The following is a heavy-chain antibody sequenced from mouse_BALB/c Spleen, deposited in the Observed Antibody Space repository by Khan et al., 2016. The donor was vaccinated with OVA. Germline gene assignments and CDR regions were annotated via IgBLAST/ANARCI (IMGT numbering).Heavy chain of an antibody. CDR1: GFSLTSYG. Sequence: VKLEVSGPGLVAPSQSLSITCTVSGFSLTSYGVHWVRQPPGKGLEWLGVIWAGGSTNYNSALMSRLSISKDNSKSQVFLKMNSLQTDDTARYGCARVEDIWGQGTTLTVSS. CDR2: IWAGGST. CDR3: ARVEDI. J-gene: IGHJ2*01. D-gene: IGHD1-3*01. V-gene: IGHV2-9*02.